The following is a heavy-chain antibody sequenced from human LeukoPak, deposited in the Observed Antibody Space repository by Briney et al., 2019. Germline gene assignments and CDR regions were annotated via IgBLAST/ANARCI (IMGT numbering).Heavy chain of an antibody. CDR1: GGSISSGGSS. J-gene: IGHJ4*02. D-gene: IGHD3-22*01. CDR3: ARALGGYDY. Sequence: PSQTLSLTCAVSGGSISSGGSSWSWIRQPPGKGLEWIGYIYHSGSTYYNPSLKSRVTISVDRSKNQFSLKLSSVTAADTAVYYCARALGGYDYWGQGTLVTVSS. V-gene: IGHV4-30-2*01. CDR2: IYHSGST.